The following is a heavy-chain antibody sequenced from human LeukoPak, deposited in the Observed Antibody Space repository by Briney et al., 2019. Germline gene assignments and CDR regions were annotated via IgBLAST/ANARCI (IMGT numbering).Heavy chain of an antibody. V-gene: IGHV3-64*01. CDR2: ISSNGGST. Sequence: GGSLRLSCAASGFTFSSYAMHWVRHAPGKGLEYVSAISSNGGSTYYANSVKGRLTISRDNSKNTLYLQMGSLRAEDMAVYYCTRGHDSSGYYYAAFDIWGQGTMVTVSS. CDR1: GFTFSSYA. J-gene: IGHJ3*02. D-gene: IGHD3-22*01. CDR3: TRGHDSSGYYYAAFDI.